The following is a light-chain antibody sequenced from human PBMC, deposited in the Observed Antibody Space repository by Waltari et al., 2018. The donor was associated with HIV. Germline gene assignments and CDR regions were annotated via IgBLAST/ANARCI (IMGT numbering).Light chain of an antibody. CDR2: RNN. Sequence: QSVLTQAPSASGTPGQRATISCSGSSSNLGSNYVYCQQQHPRTAPHLLIYRNNRRPSVVPGLFSGSKSGTSASLAIGGLRSEDEADYYCASWDNSLSAAVFGGGTKLTVL. V-gene: IGLV1-47*01. CDR3: ASWDNSLSAAV. CDR1: SSNLGSNY. J-gene: IGLJ3*02.